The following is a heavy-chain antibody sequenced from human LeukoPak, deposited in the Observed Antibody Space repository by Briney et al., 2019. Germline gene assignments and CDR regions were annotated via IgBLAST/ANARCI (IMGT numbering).Heavy chain of an antibody. CDR3: ARERPGWYYYYMDV. D-gene: IGHD1-14*01. CDR2: IYTSGST. CDR1: GGSISSGSYY. Sequence: SQTLSLTCTVSGGSISSGSYYWSWIRQPAGKGLEWIGRIYTSGSTNYNPSLKSRVTISVDTSKNQFSLKLSSVTAADTAVYYCARERPGWYYYYMDVWGKGTTVTVSS. V-gene: IGHV4-61*02. J-gene: IGHJ6*03.